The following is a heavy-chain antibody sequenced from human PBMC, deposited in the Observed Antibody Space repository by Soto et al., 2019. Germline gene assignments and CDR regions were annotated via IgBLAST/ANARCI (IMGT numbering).Heavy chain of an antibody. D-gene: IGHD3-22*01. Sequence: SLRLSCASSGLTFSSYGMHGVRQAPGKGLEWVAVIWYDGRNKYYADSVKCRFTISRDNSKNTLYLQMNSLRAEDTAVYYCARDIYYDSSGHFDYWGQGTMVTVSS. CDR3: ARDIYYDSSGHFDY. CDR2: IWYDGRNK. CDR1: GLTFSSYG. V-gene: IGHV3-33*01. J-gene: IGHJ4*02.